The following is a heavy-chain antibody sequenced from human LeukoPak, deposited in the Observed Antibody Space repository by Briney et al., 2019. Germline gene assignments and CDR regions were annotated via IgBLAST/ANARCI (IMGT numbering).Heavy chain of an antibody. CDR3: AREGISRKMDFDY. D-gene: IGHD2/OR15-2a*01. CDR1: GFTFSSHA. Sequence: GGSLRLSCAASGFTFSSHAMSWVRQAPEKGLEWVSSITNDNYDTFYADSVKGRFTISRDESKNTLYLQMKSLRAEDTAVYYCAREGISRKMDFDYWGQGTLVTVSS. V-gene: IGHV3-23*01. J-gene: IGHJ4*02. CDR2: ITNDNYDT.